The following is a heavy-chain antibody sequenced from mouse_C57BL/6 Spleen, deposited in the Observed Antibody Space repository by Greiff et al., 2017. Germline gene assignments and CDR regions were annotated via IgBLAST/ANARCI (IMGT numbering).Heavy chain of an antibody. D-gene: IGHD1-1*01. Sequence: QVQLQQSGAELVKPGASVKLSCKASGYTFTEYTIHWVKQRSGQGLEWIGWFYPGSGSIKYNEKFKDKATLTAYKSSSTVYMELSRLTSEDSAVYFCARHSRYYYGSSSAWFAYWGQGTLVTVSA. CDR1: GYTFTEYT. CDR3: ARHSRYYYGSSSAWFAY. V-gene: IGHV1-62-2*01. CDR2: FYPGSGSI. J-gene: IGHJ3*01.